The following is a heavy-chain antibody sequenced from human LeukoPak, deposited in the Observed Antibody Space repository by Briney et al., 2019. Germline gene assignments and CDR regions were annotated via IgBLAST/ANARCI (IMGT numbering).Heavy chain of an antibody. V-gene: IGHV4-59*01. CDR3: ARGRAAGDFDY. CDR2: IYYSGST. D-gene: IGHD3-10*01. J-gene: IGHJ4*02. CDR1: GGSISSYY. Sequence: NPSETLSLTCTVSGGSISSYYWSWIRQPPGKGLEWIGYIYYSGSTNYNPSLKSRVTISVDTSKNQFSLKLSSVTAADTAVYYCARGRAAGDFDYWGQGTLVTVSS.